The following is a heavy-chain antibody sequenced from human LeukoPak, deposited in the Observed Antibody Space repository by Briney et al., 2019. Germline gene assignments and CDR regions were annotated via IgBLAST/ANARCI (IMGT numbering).Heavy chain of an antibody. CDR3: AKSAYYDASGYYREYYFDY. CDR2: ISGSGGST. V-gene: IGHV3-23*01. Sequence: PGGSLRLSCVSSGFSFSNYAMSWVRQAPGKGLEWDSSISGSGGSTHYADSVKGRFTISRDKTKNTLYLQMNSLRAEDTAVYYCAKSAYYDASGYYREYYFDYWGQGTLVTVSS. J-gene: IGHJ4*02. D-gene: IGHD3-22*01. CDR1: GFSFSNYA.